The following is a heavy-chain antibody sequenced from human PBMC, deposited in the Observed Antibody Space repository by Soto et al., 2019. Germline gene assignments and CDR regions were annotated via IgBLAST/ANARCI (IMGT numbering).Heavy chain of an antibody. CDR2: IYHSGST. D-gene: IGHD5-18*01. Sequence: SETLSLTCAVSGVSIISSNWWSLVRHPPGKGLEWIGEIYHSGSTNYNPSLKSRVTISVDKSKNQFSLKLSSVTAADTAVYYCAKGDTAIGPQFYLAYPGQRTPVPVSS. V-gene: IGHV4-4*02. CDR3: AKGDTAIGPQFYLAY. J-gene: IGHJ4*02. CDR1: GVSIISSNW.